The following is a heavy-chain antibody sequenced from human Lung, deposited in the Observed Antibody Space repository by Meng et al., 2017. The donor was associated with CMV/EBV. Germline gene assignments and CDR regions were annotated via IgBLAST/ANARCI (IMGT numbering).Heavy chain of an antibody. V-gene: IGHV4-59*01. Sequence: SCTVSGGSINNYYWSWIRQPPGKGLEWIGYIYYSGSTNYNPSLKSRVTISVDTSKNQFSLKLSSVTAADTAVYFCARIYCSSTNCYNDYWGQGTLVTVSS. CDR2: IYYSGST. CDR1: GGSINNYY. CDR3: ARIYCSSTNCYNDY. J-gene: IGHJ4*02. D-gene: IGHD2-2*01.